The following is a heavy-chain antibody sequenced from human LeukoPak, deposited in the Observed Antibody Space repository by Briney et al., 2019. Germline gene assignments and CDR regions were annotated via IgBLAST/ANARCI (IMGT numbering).Heavy chain of an antibody. CDR2: ISSSSSYI. Sequence: GGSLRLSCAASGFTFSSYSMNWVRQAPGKGLEWVSSISSSSSYIYYADSVKGRFTISRDNAKNSLYLQMNSLRAEDTAVHYCARAPYYLPPRWFDPWGQGTLVTVSS. V-gene: IGHV3-21*01. D-gene: IGHD3-10*01. CDR3: ARAPYYLPPRWFDP. J-gene: IGHJ5*02. CDR1: GFTFSSYS.